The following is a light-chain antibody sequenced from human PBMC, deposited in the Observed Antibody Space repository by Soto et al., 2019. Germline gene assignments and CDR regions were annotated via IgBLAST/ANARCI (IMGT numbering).Light chain of an antibody. J-gene: IGKJ1*01. V-gene: IGKV3-20*01. Sequence: ETVLTQSPGTLSLSPGERATLSCRASQTIRSNYLAWYRQTPGQAPRLLIYGASNRDTGIADRFSGSGSGTDFTLIIIRLEPEDFELYYCQQYGSSPWTFGQGTKVEIK. CDR2: GAS. CDR3: QQYGSSPWT. CDR1: QTIRSNY.